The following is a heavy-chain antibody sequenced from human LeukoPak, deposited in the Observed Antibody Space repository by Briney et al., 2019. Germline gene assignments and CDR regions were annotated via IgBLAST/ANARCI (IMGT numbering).Heavy chain of an antibody. CDR3: ARDEALDTASNY. D-gene: IGHD5-18*01. CDR2: IIPIFGTA. Sequence: SVKVSCKASGGTFSSYAISWVRQAPGQGLEWMGGIIPIFGTANYAQKFQGRVTITADKSTSTAYMELSSLRSDDTAVYYCARDEALDTASNYWGQGTLVTVSS. J-gene: IGHJ4*02. V-gene: IGHV1-69*06. CDR1: GGTFSSYA.